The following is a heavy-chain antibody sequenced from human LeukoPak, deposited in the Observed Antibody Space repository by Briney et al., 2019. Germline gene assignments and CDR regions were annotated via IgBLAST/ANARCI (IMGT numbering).Heavy chain of an antibody. J-gene: IGHJ3*02. CDR3: ARGSPYSSSSRDASDI. CDR1: GYTFTSYD. D-gene: IGHD6-6*01. V-gene: IGHV1-8*01. Sequence: ASVKVSCKASGYTFTSYDINWVRQATGQGLEWMGWMNPNSGNTGYAQKFQGRVTMTRNTSISTAYMELSSLRSEATAVYYCARGSPYSSSSRDASDIWGQGTMVTVSS. CDR2: MNPNSGNT.